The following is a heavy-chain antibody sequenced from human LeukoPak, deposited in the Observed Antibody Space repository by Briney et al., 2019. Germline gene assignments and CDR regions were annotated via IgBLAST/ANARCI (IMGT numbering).Heavy chain of an antibody. V-gene: IGHV1-2*02. Sequence: ASVKVSCKASGYTFIDYYIHWVRQAPGQGLEWMGWTNPNSNSTNYAQKFQGRVTLTWDTSISTVYMELSTMRSDDTAVYYCARDTAPYYLDGSGYYLDYWGQGTLVTVSS. D-gene: IGHD3-22*01. CDR3: ARDTAPYYLDGSGYYLDY. CDR1: GYTFIDYY. J-gene: IGHJ4*02. CDR2: TNPNSNST.